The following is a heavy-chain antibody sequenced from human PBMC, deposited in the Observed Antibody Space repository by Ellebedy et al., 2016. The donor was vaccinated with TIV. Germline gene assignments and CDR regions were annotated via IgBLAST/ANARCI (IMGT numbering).Heavy chain of an antibody. J-gene: IGHJ4*02. V-gene: IGHV3-21*01. CDR1: GFTFDDYA. CDR2: ISSSGNYI. CDR3: VREDSAAGGPDY. D-gene: IGHD6-13*01. Sequence: GESLKISCAASGFTFDDYAMHWVRQAPGKGLEWVSSISSSGNYIFYADSVKGRFTISRDNAKNSLYLQMNSLGAGDTAVYYCVREDSAAGGPDYWGQGTLVTVSS.